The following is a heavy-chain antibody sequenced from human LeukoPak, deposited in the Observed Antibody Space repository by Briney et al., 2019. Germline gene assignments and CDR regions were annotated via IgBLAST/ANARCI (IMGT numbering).Heavy chain of an antibody. V-gene: IGHV1-18*01. CDR2: ISGYNGNT. CDR1: GYSFISNG. D-gene: IGHD4-17*01. CDR3: AREREYGDYDY. Sequence: ASVKVSCKASGYSFISNGISWARQAPGQGLEWMGWISGYNGNTNYAQKLQGRVTMTTDTSTSTAYMELRSLRSDDTAVYYCAREREYGDYDYWGQGTLVTVSS. J-gene: IGHJ4*02.